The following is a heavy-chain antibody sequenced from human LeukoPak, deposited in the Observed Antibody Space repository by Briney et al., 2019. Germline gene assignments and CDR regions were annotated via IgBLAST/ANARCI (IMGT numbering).Heavy chain of an antibody. D-gene: IGHD2-21*02. CDR2: ISSSSGSK. J-gene: IGHJ4*02. CDR3: VRGDRRDF. Sequence: GGSLRLSCAASGFTFSRHWMHWVRQAPGKGLEWLSSISSSSGSKYYADAVRGRFIISRDNAKSSLFLQMNSLRVEDTAVYYCVRGDRRDFWGQGTLVTVSS. V-gene: IGHV3-21*01. CDR1: GFTFSRHW.